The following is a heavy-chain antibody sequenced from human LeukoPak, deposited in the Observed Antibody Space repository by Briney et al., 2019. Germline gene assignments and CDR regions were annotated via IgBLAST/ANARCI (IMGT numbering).Heavy chain of an antibody. CDR3: TRGAGGGYGSNWFDP. D-gene: IGHD2-15*01. CDR1: GGSINSYY. CDR2: IYYSGST. V-gene: IGHV4-59*01. J-gene: IGHJ5*02. Sequence: PSETLSLTCTVSGGSINSYYWSWIRQPPAEGLEWIGYIYYSGSTNYNPSLKSRVTVSVDTSKNQFSLKLSSVTAADTAVYYCTRGAGGGYGSNWFDPWGQGTLVTVSS.